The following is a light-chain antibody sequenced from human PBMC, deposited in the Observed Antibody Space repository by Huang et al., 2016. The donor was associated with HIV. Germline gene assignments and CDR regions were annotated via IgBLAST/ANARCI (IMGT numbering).Light chain of an antibody. CDR2: AAS. CDR3: QKYNSAPPT. Sequence: IQMTQSPSSLSASGGDRFSIPCRASQDISNYLAWYQQKPGEAPNLLIYAASTLQSGVPSRFSGSGSGTDFTLTISSRQPEDVATYYCQKYNSAPPTFGQGTRVEIK. CDR1: QDISNY. V-gene: IGKV1-27*01. J-gene: IGKJ1*01.